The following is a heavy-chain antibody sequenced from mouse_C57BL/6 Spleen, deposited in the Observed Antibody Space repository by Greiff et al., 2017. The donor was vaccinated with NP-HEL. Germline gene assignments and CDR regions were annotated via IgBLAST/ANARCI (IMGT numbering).Heavy chain of an antibody. Sequence: VKLQESGAELARPGASVKLSCKASGYTFTSYGISWVKQRTGQGLEWIGEIYPRSGNTYYNEKFKGKATLTADKSSSTAYMELRSLTSEDAAVYFCAREGDYYGSSHWYFDVWGTGTTVTVSS. V-gene: IGHV1-81*01. J-gene: IGHJ1*03. CDR2: IYPRSGNT. CDR3: AREGDYYGSSHWYFDV. CDR1: GYTFTSYG. D-gene: IGHD1-1*01.